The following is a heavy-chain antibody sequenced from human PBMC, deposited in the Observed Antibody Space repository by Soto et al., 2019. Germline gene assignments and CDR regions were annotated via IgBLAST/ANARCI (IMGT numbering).Heavy chain of an antibody. Sequence: PGGSLRLSCAASGFTFSSYGMNWVRQAPGKGLEGVSYISGSSSTIYYADSVKGRFTISRDNAKNALYLQMNSLRDEDTAVYYCASPTNDCGDYGYYYHGMDVWGQGTTVTVSS. J-gene: IGHJ6*02. CDR1: GFTFSSYG. CDR2: ISGSSSTI. V-gene: IGHV3-48*02. CDR3: ASPTNDCGDYGYYYHGMDV. D-gene: IGHD4-17*01.